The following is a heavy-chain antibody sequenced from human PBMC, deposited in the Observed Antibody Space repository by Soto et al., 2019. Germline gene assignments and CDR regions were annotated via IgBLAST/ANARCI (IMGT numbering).Heavy chain of an antibody. Sequence: QVQLVQSGAEVKKPGASVKVSCKASGYTFTSYGISWVRQAPGQGLEWMGWISAYNGNTNYAQKLQGRVTMTTDTSTSTADMELRSLRSDDTAVYDCARSLRKQLDPDDAFDIWGQGTMVTVSS. V-gene: IGHV1-18*01. J-gene: IGHJ3*02. D-gene: IGHD6-13*01. CDR2: ISAYNGNT. CDR3: ARSLRKQLDPDDAFDI. CDR1: GYTFTSYG.